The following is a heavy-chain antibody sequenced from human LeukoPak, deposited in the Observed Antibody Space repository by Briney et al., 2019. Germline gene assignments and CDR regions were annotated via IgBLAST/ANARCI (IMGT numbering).Heavy chain of an antibody. Sequence: SETLSLTCTVSGGSISSYYWSWILQPAGKGLEWIGRIYTSGSTNYNPSLKSRVTMSLDTSKNQFSLKLSSVTAADTAVYYCARDYYGSGSHPNWFDPWGQGTLVTVSS. D-gene: IGHD3-10*01. CDR3: ARDYYGSGSHPNWFDP. CDR2: IYTSGST. CDR1: GGSISSYY. V-gene: IGHV4-4*07. J-gene: IGHJ5*02.